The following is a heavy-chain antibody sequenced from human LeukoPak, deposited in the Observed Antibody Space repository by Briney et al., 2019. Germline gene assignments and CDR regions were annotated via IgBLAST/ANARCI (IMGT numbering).Heavy chain of an antibody. D-gene: IGHD1-26*01. J-gene: IGHJ4*02. V-gene: IGHV3-7*03. CDR2: IVQDGSQK. Sequence: PGGSLRLSCAASGFTFSSHWMSWVRQAPGKGLEWVANIVQDGSQKYYVDSVKGRFTISRDNGKNSLYLQMNSLRAEDTAVYYCGRNEKWGRDYWGQGTLVTVSS. CDR1: GFTFSSHW. CDR3: GRNEKWGRDY.